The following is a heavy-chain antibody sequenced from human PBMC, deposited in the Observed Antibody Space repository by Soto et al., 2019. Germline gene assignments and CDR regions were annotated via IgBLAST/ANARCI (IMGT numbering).Heavy chain of an antibody. J-gene: IGHJ5*02. Sequence: PRLSCAASGFTFSSYAMSWVRQAPGKGLEWVSAISGSGGNTYYADSVKGRFTISRDNSKNTLYLQMNSLRAEDTAVYYCAQGVAADGTSSWFDPWGQGTLVTVSS. V-gene: IGHV3-23*01. D-gene: IGHD6-13*01. CDR1: GFTFSSYA. CDR2: ISGSGGNT. CDR3: AQGVAADGTSSWFDP.